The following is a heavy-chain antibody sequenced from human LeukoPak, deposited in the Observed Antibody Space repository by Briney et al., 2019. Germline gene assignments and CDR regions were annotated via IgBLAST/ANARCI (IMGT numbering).Heavy chain of an antibody. J-gene: IGHJ4*02. V-gene: IGHV5-51*01. CDR1: GYTFSSYW. Sequence: GESLKISCKGSGYTFSSYWIGWVRQMPGKGLEWLGIIYPGDSDTRYSPSLQGQVTISVDTSIGTAYLQWSSLKASDTAIYYCARQNDFRLDYWGQGTLVTVSS. D-gene: IGHD3-3*01. CDR2: IYPGDSDT. CDR3: ARQNDFRLDY.